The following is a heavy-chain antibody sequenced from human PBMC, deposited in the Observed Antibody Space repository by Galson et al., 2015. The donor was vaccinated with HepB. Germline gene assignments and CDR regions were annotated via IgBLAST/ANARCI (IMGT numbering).Heavy chain of an antibody. J-gene: IGHJ6*02. CDR1: GGTFSSYA. V-gene: IGHV1-69*13. CDR3: ARKVWSGASIEYYYYGMDV. D-gene: IGHD3-3*01. Sequence: SVKVSCKASGGTFSSYAISWVRQAPGQGLEWMGGIIPIFGTANYAQKFQGRVTITADESTSTAYMELSSLRSEDTAVYYCARKVWSGASIEYYYYGMDVWGQGTTVTVSS. CDR2: IIPIFGTA.